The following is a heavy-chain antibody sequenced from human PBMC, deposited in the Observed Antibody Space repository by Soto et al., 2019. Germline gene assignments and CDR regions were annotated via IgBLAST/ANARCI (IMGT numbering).Heavy chain of an antibody. Sequence: EVQLVESGGGLVQPGGSLRLSCAASGFTFSDYHMNWVRQAPGKGLQWVSSISSSSSAIYYADSVKGRFTISRDNAKSSLFLQMNSLRDEDTAVYYCARDGRGVTDHSFDYWGQGTLVTVSS. D-gene: IGHD3-10*01. CDR2: ISSSSSAI. J-gene: IGHJ4*02. CDR3: ARDGRGVTDHSFDY. V-gene: IGHV3-48*02. CDR1: GFTFSDYH.